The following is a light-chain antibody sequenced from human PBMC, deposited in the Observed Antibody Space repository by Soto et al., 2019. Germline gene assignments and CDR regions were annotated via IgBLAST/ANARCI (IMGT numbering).Light chain of an antibody. J-gene: IGLJ1*01. CDR2: EVS. V-gene: IGLV2-14*01. CDR1: STDVGGYNY. CDR3: SSYTSSSTLV. Sequence: SALTQPASVSGSPRQSITVSCTGTSTDVGGYNYVSWYQQHPGKAPKLMISEVSNRPSGVSNRFSGSKSGNTASLTISGLQAEDEADYYCSSYTSSSTLVFGTGTKVTVL.